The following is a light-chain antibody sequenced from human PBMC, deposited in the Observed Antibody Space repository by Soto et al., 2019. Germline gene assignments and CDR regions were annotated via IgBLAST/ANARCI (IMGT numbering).Light chain of an antibody. Sequence: EIVLTHSPASLSVSPLERATLSCSASQSVRSKVAWYQQKPGQAPSLVIYDTYIRATGIPARFSGSGFGTEFTLTISSLQPEDFAVYYCEQYNNWFSINFGQGTRLEIK. CDR1: QSVRSK. V-gene: IGKV3-15*01. J-gene: IGKJ5*01. CDR3: EQYNNWFSIN. CDR2: DTY.